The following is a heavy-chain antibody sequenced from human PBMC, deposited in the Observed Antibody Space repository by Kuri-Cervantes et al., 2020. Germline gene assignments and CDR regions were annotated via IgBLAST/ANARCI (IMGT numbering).Heavy chain of an antibody. CDR2: INPNSGGT. J-gene: IGHJ6*02. V-gene: IGHV1-2*02. CDR3: ARVWFGEPTPYYYYYYGMDV. CDR1: GGTLSSYA. Sequence: ASVKVSCKASGGTLSSYAISWVRQAPGQGLEWMGWINPNSGGTNYAQKFQGRVTMTRDTSISTAYMELSRLRSDDTAVYYCARVWFGEPTPYYYYYYGMDVWGQGTTVTVSS. D-gene: IGHD3-10*01.